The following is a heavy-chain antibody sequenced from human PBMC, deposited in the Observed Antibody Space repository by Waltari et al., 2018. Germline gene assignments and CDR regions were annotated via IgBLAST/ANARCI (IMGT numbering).Heavy chain of an antibody. CDR3: VRDGMASGYFDY. CDR2: IYYSGST. D-gene: IGHD1-26*01. J-gene: IGHJ4*02. CDR1: GGSISSSSYY. V-gene: IGHV4-39*07. Sequence: QLQLQESGPGLVKPSETLSLTCTVSGGSISSSSYYWGWIRQPPGKGLEWIGSIYYSGSTYYNPSLKSRVTISVDTSKNQFSLKLSSVTAADTAVYYCVRDGMASGYFDYWGQGTLVTVSS.